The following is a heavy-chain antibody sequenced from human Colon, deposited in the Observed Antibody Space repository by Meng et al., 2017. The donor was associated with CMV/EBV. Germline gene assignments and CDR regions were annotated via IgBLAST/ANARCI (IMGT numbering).Heavy chain of an antibody. D-gene: IGHD3-9*01. J-gene: IGHJ4*02. Sequence: LGESGGGVCTAGCSLTLSCEVSGFIFSNYWMHWVRQAPGKGLVWISRIKNDGSTTGYADSVKGRFTISRDNAKNTLYLQMNSLRAEDTAMYYCARDIFWGQSDYWGQGTLVTVSS. V-gene: IGHV3-74*01. CDR1: GFIFSNYW. CDR2: IKNDGSTT. CDR3: ARDIFWGQSDY.